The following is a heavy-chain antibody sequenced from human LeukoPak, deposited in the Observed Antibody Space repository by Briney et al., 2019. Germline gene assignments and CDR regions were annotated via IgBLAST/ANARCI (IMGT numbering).Heavy chain of an antibody. CDR1: GYSFTNYD. Sequence: GASVKVSCKASGYSFTNYDITWVRQATGQGLEWMGWMNPNTGMTGFAEKFQGRVTMTRNSSTSSTAYMELRSLRSEDTAVYFCARRGRALGRYSYGMDVWGQGTTVTVSS. D-gene: IGHD3-16*01. CDR2: MNPNTGMT. J-gene: IGHJ6*02. V-gene: IGHV1-8*01. CDR3: ARRGRALGRYSYGMDV.